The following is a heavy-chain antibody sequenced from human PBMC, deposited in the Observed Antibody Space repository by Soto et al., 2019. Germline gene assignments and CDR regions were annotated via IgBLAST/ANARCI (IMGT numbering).Heavy chain of an antibody. CDR3: AREYSSSRYFDY. CDR1: GITFSSYW. Sequence: EVQMVESGGGLVQPGGSLRLSCAASGITFSSYWMHWVRQAPGKGLVWVSRINSDGSSTSYADSVKGRFTISRDNAKNTLYLQMNSLRAEDTAVYYCAREYSSSRYFDYWGQGTLVTVSS. D-gene: IGHD6-13*01. J-gene: IGHJ4*02. V-gene: IGHV3-74*01. CDR2: INSDGSST.